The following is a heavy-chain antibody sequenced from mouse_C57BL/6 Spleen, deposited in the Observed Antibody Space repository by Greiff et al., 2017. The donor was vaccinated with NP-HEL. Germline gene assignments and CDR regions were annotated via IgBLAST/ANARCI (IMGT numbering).Heavy chain of an antibody. CDR1: GYTFTSYT. Sequence: VQLQQSGAELARPGASVKMSCKASGYTFTSYTMHWVKQRPGQGLEWIGYINPSSGYTKYNQKFKDKATLTADKSSSTAYMQLSSLTSEDSAVYYCARSYYGSTPWFAYWGQGTLVTVSA. CDR2: INPSSGYT. CDR3: ARSYYGSTPWFAY. J-gene: IGHJ3*01. D-gene: IGHD1-1*01. V-gene: IGHV1-4*01.